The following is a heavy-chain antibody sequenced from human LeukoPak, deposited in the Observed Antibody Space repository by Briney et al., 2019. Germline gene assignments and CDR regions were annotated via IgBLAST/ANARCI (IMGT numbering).Heavy chain of an antibody. CDR2: INPNSGGT. CDR1: GYTFTSYY. CDR3: ARAGIAVAGPLVNKHDY. D-gene: IGHD6-19*01. V-gene: IGHV1-2*02. Sequence: ASVKASCKASGYTFTSYYMHWVRQAPGQGLEWMGWINPNSGGTNYAQKFQGRVTMTRDTSISTAYMELSRLRSDDTAVYYCARAGIAVAGPLVNKHDYWGQGTLVTVSS. J-gene: IGHJ4*02.